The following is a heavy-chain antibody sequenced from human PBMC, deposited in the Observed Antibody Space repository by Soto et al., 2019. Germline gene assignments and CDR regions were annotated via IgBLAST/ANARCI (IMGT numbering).Heavy chain of an antibody. Sequence: QVQLVESGGGVVQPGRSLRLSCAASGFTFSSYAMHWVRQAPGKGLEWVAVISYDGSNKYYADSVKGRFTISRDNSNNKLYLQMNSMRAEDTAVYYCARERYYYGSGHPLSWFDPWGQGTLVTVSS. CDR3: ARERYYYGSGHPLSWFDP. CDR2: ISYDGSNK. V-gene: IGHV3-30-3*01. D-gene: IGHD3-10*01. J-gene: IGHJ5*02. CDR1: GFTFSSYA.